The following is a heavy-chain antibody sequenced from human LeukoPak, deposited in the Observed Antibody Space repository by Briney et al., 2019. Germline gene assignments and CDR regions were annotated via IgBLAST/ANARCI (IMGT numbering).Heavy chain of an antibody. Sequence: GGSLRLSCVASGFTFSSCGMHWVRQAPGKGLEWVAVISYDGRNKYYADSVKGRFTISRDDSKNTLYLQMSSLRTEDTAIYYCAKDFTYTSSFDYWGQGSLVTVSS. J-gene: IGHJ4*02. CDR1: GFTFSSCG. V-gene: IGHV3-30*18. D-gene: IGHD6-6*01. CDR2: ISYDGRNK. CDR3: AKDFTYTSSFDY.